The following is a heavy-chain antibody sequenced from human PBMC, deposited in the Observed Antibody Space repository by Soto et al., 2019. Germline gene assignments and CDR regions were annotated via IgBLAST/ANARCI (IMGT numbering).Heavy chain of an antibody. CDR1: GGSISSGDYY. J-gene: IGHJ5*02. D-gene: IGHD4-4*01. CDR3: VRVGTTVTTGFDP. Sequence: QVQLQESGPGLVKPSQTLSLTCTVSGGSISSGDYYWSWIRQPPGKGLEWIGYIYYSGSTYYNPSLKSRVTISVDTSKNQFSLKLSSVTAADTAVYYCVRVGTTVTTGFDPWGQGTLVTVSS. CDR2: IYYSGST. V-gene: IGHV4-30-4*01.